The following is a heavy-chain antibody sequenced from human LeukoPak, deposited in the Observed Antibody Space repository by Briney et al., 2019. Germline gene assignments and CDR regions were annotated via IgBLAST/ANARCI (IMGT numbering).Heavy chain of an antibody. J-gene: IGHJ4*02. CDR2: IFHSGST. CDR3: ARGAPGGNDYGDY. CDR1: GASISSYY. Sequence: SETLSLTCTVSGASISSYYWSWIRQPPGKGLEWIGYIFHSGSTNYNPSLKSRVSISVDTSKNQLSLKLSSVTAADTAVYYCARGAPGGNDYGDYWGQGTLVTVSS. V-gene: IGHV4-59*01.